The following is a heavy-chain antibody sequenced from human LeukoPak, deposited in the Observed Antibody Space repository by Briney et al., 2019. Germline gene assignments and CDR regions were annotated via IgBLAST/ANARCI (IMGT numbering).Heavy chain of an antibody. CDR3: ASYTDAFDI. CDR1: GYSISSGYY. CDR2: IYHSGST. V-gene: IGHV4-38-2*02. J-gene: IGHJ3*02. D-gene: IGHD3-16*01. Sequence: SETLSLTCTVSGYSISSGYYWGWIRQPPGKGLEWIGSIYHSGSTYYNPSLKSRVTISVDTSKNQFSLKLSSVTAADTAVHYCASYTDAFDIWGQGTMVTASS.